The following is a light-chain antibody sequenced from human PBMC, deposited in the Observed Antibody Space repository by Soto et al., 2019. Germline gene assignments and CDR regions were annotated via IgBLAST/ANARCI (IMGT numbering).Light chain of an antibody. J-gene: IGLJ1*01. CDR1: GSDVGGYKY. CDR2: DVS. V-gene: IGLV2-14*01. CDR3: SSYASSSPFV. Sequence: QSAPTQPSPVSGAPGQSITISCTGTGSDVGGYKYVSWYQQLPGKAPKLMIYDVSYRPSGVSDRFSGSKSGNTASLIISGLQAEDEADYYCSSYASSSPFVFGTGTKVTVL.